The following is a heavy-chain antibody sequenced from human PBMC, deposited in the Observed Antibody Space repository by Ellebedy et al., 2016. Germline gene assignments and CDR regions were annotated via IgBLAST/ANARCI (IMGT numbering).Heavy chain of an antibody. D-gene: IGHD3-22*01. CDR2: IYTSGST. CDR3: ASHDPRSDSDY. V-gene: IGHV4-61*02. CDR1: GGSISSGSYY. Sequence: SETLSLXCTVSGGSISSGSYYWSWIRQPAGKGLEWIGRIYTSGSTNYNPSLKSRVTMSVDTSKNQFSLKLSSVTAADTAVYYCASHDPRSDSDYWGQGTLVTVSS. J-gene: IGHJ4*02.